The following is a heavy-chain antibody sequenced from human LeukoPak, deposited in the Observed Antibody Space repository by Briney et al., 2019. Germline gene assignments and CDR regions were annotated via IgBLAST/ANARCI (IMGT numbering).Heavy chain of an antibody. Sequence: GGSLRLSCAASGFTFSSYSMNWVRQAPGKGLEWVSSISSSSSYIYYADSVKGRFTISRDNAKNSLYLRMNSLRAEDTAVYYCARDLLGYYDSSGYYYAHWGQGTLVTVSS. CDR1: GFTFSSYS. CDR2: ISSSSSYI. CDR3: ARDLLGYYDSSGYYYAH. D-gene: IGHD3-22*01. J-gene: IGHJ4*02. V-gene: IGHV3-21*01.